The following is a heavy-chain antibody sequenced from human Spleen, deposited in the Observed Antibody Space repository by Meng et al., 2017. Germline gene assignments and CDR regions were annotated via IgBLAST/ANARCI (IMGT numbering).Heavy chain of an antibody. J-gene: IGHJ4*02. Sequence: ASVKVSCKASGGSFSNNAISWVRQAPGQGLEWIGWINPSRGDTRYAHKFLGRVTMTGDTSISTAYMEMSGLTYDDTAVYYCAIQEGGWGQGTLVTVSS. CDR3: AIQEGG. V-gene: IGHV1-2*07. CDR1: GGSFSNNA. D-gene: IGHD3-16*01. CDR2: INPSRGDT.